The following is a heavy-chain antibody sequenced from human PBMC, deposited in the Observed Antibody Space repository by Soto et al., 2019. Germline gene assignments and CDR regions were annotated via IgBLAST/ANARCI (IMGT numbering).Heavy chain of an antibody. CDR2: IDPSDSYT. J-gene: IGHJ6*02. CDR1: GYSFTSYW. D-gene: IGHD3-9*01. CDR3: ARHFSTGRRGSDYYYGMDV. Sequence: PGESLKISCKGSGYSFTSYWISWVRQMPGKGLEWMGRIDPSDSYTNYSPSFQGHVTISADKSISTAYLQWSSLKASDTAMYYCARHFSTGRRGSDYYYGMDVWGQGTTVTVSS. V-gene: IGHV5-10-1*01.